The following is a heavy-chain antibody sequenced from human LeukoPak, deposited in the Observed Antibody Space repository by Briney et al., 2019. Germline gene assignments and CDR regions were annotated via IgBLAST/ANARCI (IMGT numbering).Heavy chain of an antibody. CDR1: GFTFSSYA. Sequence: GGSLRLSCAASGFTFSSYAMSWVRQAPGKGLEWDSAISGSGGSTYYADSVKGRFTISRDNSKNTLYLQMNSLRAEDTAVYYCAKHSRSSIDAFDIWGQGTMVTVSS. V-gene: IGHV3-23*01. CDR2: ISGSGGST. CDR3: AKHSRSSIDAFDI. J-gene: IGHJ3*02. D-gene: IGHD6-6*01.